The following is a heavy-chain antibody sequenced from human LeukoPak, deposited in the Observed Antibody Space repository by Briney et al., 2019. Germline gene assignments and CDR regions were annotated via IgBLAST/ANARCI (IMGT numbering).Heavy chain of an antibody. Sequence: GESLKISCKGSGYSFTSYWIGWVRQMPGKGLEWMGISYPGDSDTRYRPSFQGQVTISADKSISTAYLQWSSLKASDTAMYYCARQTSIAARHFDYWGQGTLVTVSS. J-gene: IGHJ4*02. CDR1: GYSFTSYW. CDR3: ARQTSIAARHFDY. D-gene: IGHD6-6*01. V-gene: IGHV5-51*01. CDR2: SYPGDSDT.